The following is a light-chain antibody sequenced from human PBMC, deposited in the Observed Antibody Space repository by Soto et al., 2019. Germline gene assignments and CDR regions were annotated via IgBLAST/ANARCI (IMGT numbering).Light chain of an antibody. CDR2: GAS. J-gene: IGKJ1*01. CDR3: QQDDNLPWT. V-gene: IGKV3D-7*01. CDR1: QSVSSSY. Sequence: EIVMTQSPATLSLSPGERATLSCRASQSVSSSYLSWYQQKPGQAPRLLIYGASTRATGIPARFSGSGSGKDLTLTISSLQPEDFAFYYCQQDDNLPWTFGKGTKGEIK.